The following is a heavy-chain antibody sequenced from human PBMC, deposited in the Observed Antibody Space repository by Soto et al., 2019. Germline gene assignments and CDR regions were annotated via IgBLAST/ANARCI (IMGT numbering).Heavy chain of an antibody. CDR2: ISSNSAYI. D-gene: IGHD6-13*01. CDR1: VFTFRSFT. V-gene: IGHV3-21*01. Sequence: GWSLRLSCAASVFTFRSFTMNWVRQAPGKGLEWVSTISSNSAYIYYTDALRGRFTISRDNAKNSLHLQMNSLRAEDTAVYYCTRDASRDSSARGWFDPWGPGTLVTVYS. CDR3: TRDASRDSSARGWFDP. J-gene: IGHJ5*02.